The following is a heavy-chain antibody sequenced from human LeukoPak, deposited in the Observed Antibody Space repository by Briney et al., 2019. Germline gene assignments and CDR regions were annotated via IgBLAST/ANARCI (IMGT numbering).Heavy chain of an antibody. CDR2: ISGSGGST. V-gene: IGHV3-23*01. J-gene: IGHJ6*03. CDR3: ARAQFEGYMDV. CDR1: GFTFSSYA. Sequence: AGGSLRLSCAASGFTFSSYAMSWVRQAPGKGLEWVSAISGSGGSTYYADSVKGRFTISRDNAKNSLYLQMNSLRAEDTALYYCARAQFEGYMDVWGKGTTVTVSS. D-gene: IGHD3-16*01.